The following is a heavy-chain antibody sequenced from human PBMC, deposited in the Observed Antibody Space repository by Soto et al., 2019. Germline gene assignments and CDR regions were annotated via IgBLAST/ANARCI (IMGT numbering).Heavy chain of an antibody. Sequence: QVQLVESGGGVVQPGRSLRLSCAASGFNFSSYGMHWVRQAPGKGLEWVAVISYAGNNKYYADSVKGRFTISRDNSKNTLYLQMNSLRAEDTVVYYCAKAGTTGEVLDYWGQGTLVIVAS. D-gene: IGHD1-7*01. CDR3: AKAGTTGEVLDY. CDR2: ISYAGNNK. CDR1: GFNFSSYG. J-gene: IGHJ4*02. V-gene: IGHV3-30*18.